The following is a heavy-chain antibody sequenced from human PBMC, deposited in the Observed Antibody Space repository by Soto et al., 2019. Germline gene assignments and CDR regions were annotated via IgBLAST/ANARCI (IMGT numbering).Heavy chain of an antibody. Sequence: SETLSLTCTVSGASISSYYWSWIRQSPGGGLEWIGYIYQSGTTLYNPSLKSRVTISGDTSKNQFSLRLNSVTAADTAAYFCARADAFDVWGQGTVVTVSS. CDR3: ARADAFDV. CDR2: IYQSGTT. CDR1: GASISSYY. V-gene: IGHV4-59*01. J-gene: IGHJ3*01.